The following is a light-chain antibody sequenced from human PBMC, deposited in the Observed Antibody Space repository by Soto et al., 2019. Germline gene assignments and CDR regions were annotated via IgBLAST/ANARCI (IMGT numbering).Light chain of an antibody. J-gene: IGKJ2*01. CDR3: QQFGNSPYT. V-gene: IGKV3-20*01. CDR1: QSVSSSY. CDR2: GAS. Sequence: EIVLTQSPGTLSLSPGERATLSCRASQSVSSSYLAWYQQKPGQTPRLLIYGASSSATGIPDRFSGSGSATDFTLTISRLEPEDFAVYYCQQFGNSPYTFGQGTKLDIK.